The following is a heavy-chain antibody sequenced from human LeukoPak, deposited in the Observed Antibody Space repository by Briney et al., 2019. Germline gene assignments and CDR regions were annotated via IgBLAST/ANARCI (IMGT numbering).Heavy chain of an antibody. Sequence: SVKVSCKASGGTFSSYAISWVRQAPGQGLEWMGRIIPILGIANYAQKFQGRVTITADKSTSTAYMELSSLRSEDTAVYHCASGNYYDSSGSLMGYWGQGTLVTVSS. V-gene: IGHV1-69*04. CDR1: GGTFSSYA. CDR2: IIPILGIA. J-gene: IGHJ4*02. D-gene: IGHD3-22*01. CDR3: ASGNYYDSSGSLMGY.